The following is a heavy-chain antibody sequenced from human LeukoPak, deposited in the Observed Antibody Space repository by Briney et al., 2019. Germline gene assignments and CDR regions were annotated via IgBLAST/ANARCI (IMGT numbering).Heavy chain of an antibody. CDR2: ISGSGGST. D-gene: IGHD5-18*01. J-gene: IGHJ4*02. CDR3: AKVEHNNLNSYGYVPRASRGYYFDY. V-gene: IGHV3-23*01. CDR1: GFTFSSYA. Sequence: PGGSLRLSCAASGFTFSSYAMSWVRQAPGKGLEWVSAISGSGGSTYYADSVKGRFTISRDNSKNTLYLQMNSLRAEDTAVYYCAKVEHNNLNSYGYVPRASRGYYFDYWGQGTLVTVSS.